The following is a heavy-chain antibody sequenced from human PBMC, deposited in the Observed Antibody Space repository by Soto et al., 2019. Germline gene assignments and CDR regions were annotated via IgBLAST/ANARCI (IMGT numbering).Heavy chain of an antibody. CDR3: ARDIVVVPAAHYYFDY. V-gene: IGHV1-46*03. D-gene: IGHD2-2*01. CDR2: INPSGGGT. Sequence: QVQLVQSGAEVRKPGASVKVSCKASGYTFTTYYMHWVRQALGQGLEWMGIINPSGGGTSYAQKFQDRVTMTRDTSTSTFYMELSSLRSEDTAVYYCARDIVVVPAAHYYFDYWGQGTLVTVSS. J-gene: IGHJ4*02. CDR1: GYTFTTYY.